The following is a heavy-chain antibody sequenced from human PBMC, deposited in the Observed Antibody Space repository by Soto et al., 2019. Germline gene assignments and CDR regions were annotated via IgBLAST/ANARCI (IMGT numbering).Heavy chain of an antibody. CDR1: GFTFSSYG. CDR3: AKGVGATGYFDY. Sequence: QVQLVESGGGVVQPGRSLRLSCAASGFTFSSYGMHWVSQAPGKGLEWVAVISYDGSNKYYADSVKGRFTISRDNSKNTLYLQMNSLRTEDTAVYYCAKGVGATGYFDYWGQGTLVTVSS. CDR2: ISYDGSNK. D-gene: IGHD1-26*01. V-gene: IGHV3-30*18. J-gene: IGHJ4*02.